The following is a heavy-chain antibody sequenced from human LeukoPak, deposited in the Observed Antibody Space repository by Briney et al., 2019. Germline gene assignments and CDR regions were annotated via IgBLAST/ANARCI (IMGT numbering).Heavy chain of an antibody. CDR3: ARRGGSSWSSFDY. J-gene: IGHJ4*02. V-gene: IGHV3-23*01. D-gene: IGHD6-13*01. Sequence: GGSLRLSCTASGFTFSSYAMNWVRQAPGKGLEWVSGISGLGGSAYYAASVKGRFTISRDNSGSRVFLQLNSLRVEDTAVYYCARRGGSSWSSFDYWGQGTLVTVSS. CDR2: ISGLGGSA. CDR1: GFTFSSYA.